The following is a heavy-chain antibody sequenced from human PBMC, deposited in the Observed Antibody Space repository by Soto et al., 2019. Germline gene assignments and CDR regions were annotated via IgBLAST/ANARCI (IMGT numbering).Heavy chain of an antibody. Sequence: EVQLVESGGGLVQPGGSLRLSCAASGFTFSSYWMSWVRQAPGKGLEWVANIKQDGSEKYYVDSVKGRFTISRDNAKNSLYVQMNSLRAEDTAVYYCARGGSYYYDSSGSGGDYWGQGTLVTVSS. CDR1: GFTFSSYW. CDR2: IKQDGSEK. J-gene: IGHJ4*02. V-gene: IGHV3-7*01. D-gene: IGHD3-22*01. CDR3: ARGGSYYYDSSGSGGDY.